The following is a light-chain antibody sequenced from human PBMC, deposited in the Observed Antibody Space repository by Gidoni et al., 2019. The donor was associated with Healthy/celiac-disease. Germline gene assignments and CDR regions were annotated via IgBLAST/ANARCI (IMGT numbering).Light chain of an antibody. CDR3: QQYGSSSGT. Sequence: EIVLTQSPGTLSWSPGESATLPCRASQSVSSSYLAWYQQKPGKAPRLLIYGASSRATGIPDRFSGSGSGTDFTLTISRLEPEDFAVYYCQQYGSSSGTFGGGTKVEIK. V-gene: IGKV3-20*01. CDR2: GAS. J-gene: IGKJ4*01. CDR1: QSVSSSY.